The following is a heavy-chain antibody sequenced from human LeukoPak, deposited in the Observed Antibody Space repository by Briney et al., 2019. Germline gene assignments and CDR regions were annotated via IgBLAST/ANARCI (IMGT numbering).Heavy chain of an antibody. Sequence: PSETLSLTCTVSGDSISSSSYYWGWIRQPPGKGLEWIGNIYHSGSTYYNPSLKSRVTISIDTSKNQFSLELSSVAAADTAVYYCARARRDNHYFYYIMDVWGRGTTVTVSS. CDR2: IYHSGST. D-gene: IGHD1-14*01. CDR1: GDSISSSSYY. CDR3: ARARRDNHYFYYIMDV. J-gene: IGHJ6*03. V-gene: IGHV4-39*07.